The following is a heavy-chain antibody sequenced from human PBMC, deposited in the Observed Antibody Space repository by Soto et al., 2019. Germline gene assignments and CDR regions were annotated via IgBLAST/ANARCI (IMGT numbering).Heavy chain of an antibody. CDR1: GFTFSSYA. CDR3: AKLPVKMSRHGYFDY. D-gene: IGHD3-16*02. Sequence: GGSLRLSCAASGFTFSSYAMSWVRQAPGKGLEWVSAISGSGGSTYYADSVKGRFTISRDNSKNTLNLQMNSLRAEDTAVYYCAKLPVKMSRHGYFDYWGQGTLVTVSS. CDR2: ISGSGGST. J-gene: IGHJ4*02. V-gene: IGHV3-23*01.